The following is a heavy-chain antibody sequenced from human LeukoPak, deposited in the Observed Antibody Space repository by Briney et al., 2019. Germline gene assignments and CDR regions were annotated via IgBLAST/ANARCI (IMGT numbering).Heavy chain of an antibody. CDR3: RQSIAVAGTVY. V-gene: IGHV3-64D*06. J-gene: IGHJ4*01. CDR1: GFTFISYA. D-gene: IGHD6-13*01. Sequence: PLGSLRVSRSASGFTFISYAMHWVRQAPGEGLEYVSSISGSGGTTYYGESVRGRVSISRDNSNNTLYLQMSRLRAEDTAVYYCRQSIAVAGTVYWGEGTLASVSS. CDR2: ISGSGGTT.